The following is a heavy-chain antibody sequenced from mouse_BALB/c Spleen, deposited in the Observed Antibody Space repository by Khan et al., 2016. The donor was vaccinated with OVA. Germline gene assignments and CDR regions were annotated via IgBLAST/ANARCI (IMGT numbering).Heavy chain of an antibody. D-gene: IGHD2-2*01. CDR2: INPFSGAT. Sequence: VQLQQSGPELMKPGASVKISCKASGYSFTTYYVRWVMQSHGTSLEWIGYINPFSGATTYNQKFRGQATLTVDKSSSTAYIHLSNLTSEDSAVYECSRHGYVAWLTYWGQGTLVTVSA. J-gene: IGHJ3*01. CDR3: SRHGYVAWLTY. CDR1: GYSFTTYY. V-gene: IGHV1S135*01.